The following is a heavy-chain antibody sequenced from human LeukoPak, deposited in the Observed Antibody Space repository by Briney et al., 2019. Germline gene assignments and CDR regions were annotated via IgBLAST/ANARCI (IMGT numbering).Heavy chain of an antibody. Sequence: SEALSLTCTVSGGSISSSSYYWGWIRQPPGTGLEWIGSIYYSGSTYYNPSLKSRVTISVDTSKNQFSLKLSSVTAADTAVYYCARRAWIVVEIDAFDIWGQGTMVTVSP. V-gene: IGHV4-39*07. CDR1: GGSISSSSYY. CDR2: IYYSGST. CDR3: ARRAWIVVEIDAFDI. D-gene: IGHD3-22*01. J-gene: IGHJ3*02.